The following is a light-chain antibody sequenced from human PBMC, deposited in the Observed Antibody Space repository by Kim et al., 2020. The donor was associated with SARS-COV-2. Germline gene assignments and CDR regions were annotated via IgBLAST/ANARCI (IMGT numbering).Light chain of an antibody. CDR2: AAS. J-gene: IGKJ1*01. Sequence: DIQMTQSPSSLSASVGDRVTITCRASQSISSYLNWYQQKPGKAPNLLIYAASSLQSGVPSRSSGSGSGTDFTLTISSVQPEGFATYYCQQSYSTPRAFGQRTKVDIK. CDR3: QQSYSTPRA. CDR1: QSISSY. V-gene: IGKV1-39*01.